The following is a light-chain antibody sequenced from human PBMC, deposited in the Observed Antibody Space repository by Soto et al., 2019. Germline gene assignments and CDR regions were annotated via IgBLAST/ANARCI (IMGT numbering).Light chain of an antibody. CDR2: EVS. V-gene: IGLV2-8*01. J-gene: IGLJ2*01. CDR3: SSYAGSNNLGVV. CDR1: SSDVGGYNY. Sequence: QSVLTQPPSASGSPGQSVTISCTGTSSDVGGYNYVSWYQQHPGKAPKLMIYEVSKRPSGVPDRFSGSKSGNTASLTASGLQAEDEADYYCSSYAGSNNLGVVFGGGTKLTVL.